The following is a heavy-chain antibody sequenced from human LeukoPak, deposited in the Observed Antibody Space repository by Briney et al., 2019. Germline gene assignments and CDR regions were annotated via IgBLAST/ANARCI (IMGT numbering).Heavy chain of an antibody. CDR3: ARGSGATDCID. V-gene: IGHV4-4*07. CDR2: IYASGSS. CDR1: GGSITGSY. J-gene: IGHJ4*02. Sequence: SETLSLTCSVSGGSITGSYWAWIRQPAGKGLEWIGRIYASGSSDGNPSLKSRVTMSVDTSKNQFSVKLSSVTAADTAVYYCARGSGATDCIDWGQGTLVTVSS. D-gene: IGHD1-26*01.